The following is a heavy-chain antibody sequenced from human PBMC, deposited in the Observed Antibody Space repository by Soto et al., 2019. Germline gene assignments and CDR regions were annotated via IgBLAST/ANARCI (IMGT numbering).Heavy chain of an antibody. Sequence: SETLSLTCTVSGGPITNYWSWIRQHPGKGLEWIGYIYHSGSTYYNPSLKSRVTISVDTSKNQLSLKLSSVTAADTAVYYCARVPLPWGQGTQVTVSS. CDR1: GGPITNY. V-gene: IGHV4-30-4*01. J-gene: IGHJ5*02. CDR3: ARVPLP. CDR2: IYHSGST.